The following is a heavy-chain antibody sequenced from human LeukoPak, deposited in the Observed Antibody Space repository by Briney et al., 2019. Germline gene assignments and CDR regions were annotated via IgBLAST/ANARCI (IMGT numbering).Heavy chain of an antibody. CDR2: IKQDGSDK. D-gene: IGHD1-26*01. V-gene: IGHV3-7*01. CDR1: GFSFSNYW. J-gene: IGHJ4*02. CDR3: ARDLMSGAPGEDY. Sequence: PGGSLGLSCAASGFSFSNYWMSWVRQAPGKGLEWVANIKQDGSDKIYVDSVKGRFTISRDNPKNSLYLQMNSLRAEDTAVYYCARDLMSGAPGEDYWGQGTLVTVSS.